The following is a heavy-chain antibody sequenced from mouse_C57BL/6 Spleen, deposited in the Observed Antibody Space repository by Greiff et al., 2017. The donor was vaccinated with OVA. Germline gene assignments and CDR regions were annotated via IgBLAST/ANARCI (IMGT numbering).Heavy chain of an antibody. CDR3: ARYDDYDDYAMDY. V-gene: IGHV1-54*01. CDR2: INPGSGGT. Sequence: VQLQQSGAELVRPGTSVKVSCKASGYAFTNYLIEWVKQRPGQGLEWIGVINPGSGGTNYNEKFKGKATLTADKSSSTAYMQLSSLTSEDSAVYFCARYDDYDDYAMDYWGQGTSVTVSS. CDR1: GYAFTNYL. J-gene: IGHJ4*01. D-gene: IGHD2-4*01.